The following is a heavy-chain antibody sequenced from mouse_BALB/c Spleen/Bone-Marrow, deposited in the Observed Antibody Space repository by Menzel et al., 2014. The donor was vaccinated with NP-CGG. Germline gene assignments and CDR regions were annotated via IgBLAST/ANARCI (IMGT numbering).Heavy chain of an antibody. Sequence: VQRVESGPGLVQPSQSLSITCTVSGFSLTSYGVHWVRQSPGKGLEWLGVIWRGGSTDYNAAFMSRLSITKDNSKSQVFFKMNSLQADDTAIYYRAKIGTTTGAMDYWGQGTSVTVSS. CDR1: GFSLTSYG. J-gene: IGHJ4*01. V-gene: IGHV2-5*01. CDR3: AKIGTTTGAMDY. CDR2: IWRGGST. D-gene: IGHD2-14*01.